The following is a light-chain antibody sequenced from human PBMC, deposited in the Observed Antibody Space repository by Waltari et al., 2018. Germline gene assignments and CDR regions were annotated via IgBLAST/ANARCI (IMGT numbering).Light chain of an antibody. V-gene: IGKV1-39*01. J-gene: IGKJ1*01. CDR2: AAS. CDR3: QQSYSTPPT. Sequence: DIQMTQSPSSLSASVGDRVTITCLASQSISSYLNLYQQKPGKAPKLLIYAASSLQSGVPSRFSGSGSGTDFTLTISSLQPEDFATYYCQQSYSTPPTFGQGTKVEIK. CDR1: QSISSY.